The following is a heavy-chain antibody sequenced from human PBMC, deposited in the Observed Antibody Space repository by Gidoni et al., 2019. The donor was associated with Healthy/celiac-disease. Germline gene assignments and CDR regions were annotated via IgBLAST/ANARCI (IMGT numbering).Heavy chain of an antibody. CDR1: GGSFSGYY. V-gene: IGHV4-34*01. CDR3: ARGRGAYCGGDCSVYFQH. CDR2: INHSGST. J-gene: IGHJ1*01. D-gene: IGHD2-21*02. Sequence: QVQLQQWGAGLLKPSETLPLPCAVYGGSFSGYYWSWIRQPPGKGLEWIGEINHSGSTNYNPSLKSRVTISVDTSKNQFSLKLSSVTAADTAVYYCARGRGAYCGGDCSVYFQHWGQGTLVTVSS.